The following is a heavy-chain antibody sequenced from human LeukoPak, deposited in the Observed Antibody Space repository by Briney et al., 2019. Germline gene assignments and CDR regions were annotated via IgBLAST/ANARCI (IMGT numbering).Heavy chain of an antibody. CDR2: ISAHNGNT. J-gene: IGHJ5*02. CDR3: ARPMIRDVVVPAATWFDP. Sequence: GASVKVSCKASGYTFTSYGISWVRQAPGQGLEWMGWISAHNGNTNYAQKLQGRVTMTTDTSTSTAYMELRSLRSDDTAVYYCARPMIRDVVVPAATWFDPWGQGTLVTVSS. D-gene: IGHD2-2*01. V-gene: IGHV1-18*01. CDR1: GYTFTSYG.